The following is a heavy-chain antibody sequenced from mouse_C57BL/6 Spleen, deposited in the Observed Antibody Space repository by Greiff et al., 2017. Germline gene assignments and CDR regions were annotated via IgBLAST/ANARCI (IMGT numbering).Heavy chain of an antibody. CDR2: IDPENGDT. Sequence: VQLQQSGAELVRPGASVPLSCTASGFNINDDYMHWVKQRPEQGLEWIGWIDPENGDTEYASKFQGKATITADTSSNTAYLQLSSLPSEDTAVYYCTTLDGSRRAMDYWGQGTSVTVSS. CDR1: GFNINDDY. V-gene: IGHV14-4*01. CDR3: TTLDGSRRAMDY. J-gene: IGHJ4*01. D-gene: IGHD1-1*01.